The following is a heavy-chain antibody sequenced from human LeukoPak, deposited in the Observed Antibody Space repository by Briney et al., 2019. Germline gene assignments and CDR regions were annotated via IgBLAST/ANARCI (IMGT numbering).Heavy chain of an antibody. CDR1: GFTFSSYS. Sequence: GGSLRLSCAASGFTFSSYSMNWVRQAPGKGLEWVSSISSSSSYIYYADSVKGRFTISRDNAKNSLYLQMNSLRAEDTAVYYCARGPYYGTSTGYAFDIWGQGTMVTVSS. CDR2: ISSSSSYI. V-gene: IGHV3-21*01. CDR3: ARGPYYGTSTGYAFDI. D-gene: IGHD3-10*01. J-gene: IGHJ3*02.